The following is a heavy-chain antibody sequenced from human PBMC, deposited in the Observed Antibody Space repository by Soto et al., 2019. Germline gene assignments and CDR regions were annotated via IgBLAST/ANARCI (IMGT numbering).Heavy chain of an antibody. J-gene: IGHJ5*02. CDR1: GGSFSGYY. V-gene: IGHV4-34*01. CDR3: ARGHMRRIVGWFDP. CDR2: INHSGST. D-gene: IGHD2-2*01. Sequence: QVQLQQWGAGLLKPSETLSLTCAVYGGSFSGYYWSWIRQPPGKGLEWIGEINHSGSTNYNPSLKSRRTLSVDTSKNQFSLKLSSVPAADTAVYYCARGHMRRIVGWFDPWGQGTLVTVSS.